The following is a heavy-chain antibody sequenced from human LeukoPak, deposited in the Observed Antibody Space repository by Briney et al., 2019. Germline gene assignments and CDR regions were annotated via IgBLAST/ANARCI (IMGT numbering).Heavy chain of an antibody. Sequence: ASVKVSCKASGYTFTTYYMHWVRQAPGQGLEWMGIINPSGGSTNYVQKFQGRVTMTRDTSASTVYMELSSLRSEDTAVYYCARGGGVATAARFDYWDQGTLVTVSS. D-gene: IGHD6-13*01. CDR1: GYTFTTYY. CDR3: ARGGGVATAARFDY. J-gene: IGHJ4*02. V-gene: IGHV1-46*01. CDR2: INPSGGST.